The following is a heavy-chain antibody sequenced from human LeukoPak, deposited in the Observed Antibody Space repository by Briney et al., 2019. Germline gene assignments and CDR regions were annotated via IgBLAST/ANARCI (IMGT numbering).Heavy chain of an antibody. CDR1: GGSIGSSSYY. CDR2: LSYSGPT. Sequence: SETLSLTCTVSGGSIGSSSYYWGWIRQPPGKGLEWIGSLSYSGPTYYNPSLKSRVTISADTSKNQFSLRLSSVTAADTALYYCARDGIAAAGTYYWGQGTLVTVSS. J-gene: IGHJ4*02. CDR3: ARDGIAAAGTYY. V-gene: IGHV4-39*07. D-gene: IGHD6-13*01.